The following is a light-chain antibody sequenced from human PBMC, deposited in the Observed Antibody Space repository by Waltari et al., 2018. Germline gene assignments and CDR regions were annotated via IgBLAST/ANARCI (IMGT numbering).Light chain of an antibody. V-gene: IGLV2-11*01. CDR1: SSDVGGYVY. Sequence: QSALTQPRSVSGSPGQSVTIPFTGTSSDVGGYVYASWSQHHPGKAPKLMICDVTKRPSGVPDRFSGSKSGNTASLTISGLQAEDEADYYCCSYAGSYTHVVFGGGTKLTVL. J-gene: IGLJ2*01. CDR3: CSYAGSYTHVV. CDR2: DVT.